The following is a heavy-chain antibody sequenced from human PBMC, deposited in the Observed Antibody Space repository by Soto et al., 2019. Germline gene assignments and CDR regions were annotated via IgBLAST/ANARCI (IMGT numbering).Heavy chain of an antibody. J-gene: IGHJ4*02. CDR3: ARGGSGSSKHPYYFDY. CDR2: IGTAGDT. V-gene: IGHV3-13*01. Sequence: GGSLRLSCAASGFTFSSYDMHWVRQATGKGLEWVSAIGTAGDTYYPGSVKGRFTISRENAKNSLYLQMNSLRAEDTAVYYCARGGSGSSKHPYYFDYWGQGTLVTVSS. D-gene: IGHD3-10*01. CDR1: GFTFSSYD.